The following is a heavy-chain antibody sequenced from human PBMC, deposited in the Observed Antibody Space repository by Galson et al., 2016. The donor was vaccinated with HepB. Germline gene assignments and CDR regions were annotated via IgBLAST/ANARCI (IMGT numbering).Heavy chain of an antibody. Sequence: SLRLSCAASGFTFSNYAMSWVRQAPGKGLEWVSAMSGSGAIRYYTDSVKGRFTISRDTSQNTLYLQMNSLRAEDTAVYYCAKDRGDILTGYYEPYFDYWGQGTLVTVSS. CDR2: MSGSGAIR. J-gene: IGHJ4*02. D-gene: IGHD3-9*01. V-gene: IGHV3-23*01. CDR1: GFTFSNYA. CDR3: AKDRGDILTGYYEPYFDY.